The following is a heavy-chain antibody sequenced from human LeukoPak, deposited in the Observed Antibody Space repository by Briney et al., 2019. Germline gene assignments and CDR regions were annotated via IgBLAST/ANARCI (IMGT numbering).Heavy chain of an antibody. CDR1: GFSFSSYW. D-gene: IGHD2/OR15-2a*01. J-gene: IGHJ4*02. Sequence: PGGSLRLSCAASGFSFSSYWMTWARQVPGKGLEWVANIKPDGSGKHYVDSVKGRFTISRDNAKSSLYLQMDSLRVEDTAVYYCSSQPAVIDLDFWGQGALVTVSS. CDR2: IKPDGSGK. CDR3: SSQPAVIDLDF. V-gene: IGHV3-7*01.